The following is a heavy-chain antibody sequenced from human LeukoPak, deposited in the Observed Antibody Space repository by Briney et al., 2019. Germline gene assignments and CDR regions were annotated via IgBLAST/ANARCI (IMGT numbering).Heavy chain of an antibody. J-gene: IGHJ4*02. Sequence: GESLKISCKGSGYSFTSYWIGWVRQMPGKGLEWMGIIYPGDSDTRYSPSFQGQVTISADKSISTAYLQWSSLKASDTAMYYCARHLHDILTGYSHEDCWGQGTLVTVSS. CDR1: GYSFTSYW. D-gene: IGHD3-9*01. CDR3: ARHLHDILTGYSHEDC. CDR2: IYPGDSDT. V-gene: IGHV5-51*01.